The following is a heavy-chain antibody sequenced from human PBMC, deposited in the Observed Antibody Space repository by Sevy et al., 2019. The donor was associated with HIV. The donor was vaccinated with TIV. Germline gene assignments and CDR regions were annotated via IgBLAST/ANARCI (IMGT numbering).Heavy chain of an antibody. CDR3: ARGHGDYCSAVSCYPDDGMDV. J-gene: IGHJ6*02. CDR2: IYTTGST. D-gene: IGHD2-15*01. V-gene: IGHV4-4*07. Sequence: SETLSLTCTVSGDSISSYYWSWIRQPAGKGLEWIGRIYTTGSTNYNPSLNSRVTMSVDTSKNQFSLQLTSVTASDTAVHYCARGHGDYCSAVSCYPDDGMDVWGQGTTVTVSS. CDR1: GDSISSYY.